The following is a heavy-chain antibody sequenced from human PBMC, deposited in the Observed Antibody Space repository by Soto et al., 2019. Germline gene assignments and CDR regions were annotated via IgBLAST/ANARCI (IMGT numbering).Heavy chain of an antibody. J-gene: IGHJ6*02. Sequence: PSETLSLTCTVSGGSIDSYYWTWIRQPPGKGLEWIGYVYYTGTTTYSPSLKSRVTISVDTSMNQISLKLSSVTAADTAVYYCARGSSIAGLYYGMDVWGQGTTVTVSS. CDR2: VYYTGTT. V-gene: IGHV4-59*12. CDR3: ARGSSIAGLYYGMDV. CDR1: GGSIDSYY. D-gene: IGHD6-6*01.